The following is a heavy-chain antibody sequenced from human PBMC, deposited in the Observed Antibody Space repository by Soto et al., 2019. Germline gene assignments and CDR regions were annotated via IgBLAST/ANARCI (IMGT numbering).Heavy chain of an antibody. D-gene: IGHD1-26*01. V-gene: IGHV4-59*02. CDR1: GGSATSYY. CDR2: AAYTGTT. Sequence: SETLSLTCVVSGGSATSYYGSCIRQFPGGFLEWIAYAAYTGTTNYNPSLRGRATIPIDTTKNQLSLKWTARTAADRAVYSCGRDKHAGLAHYFDPWGQGTLVTVSS. J-gene: IGHJ5*02. CDR3: GRDKHAGLAHYFDP.